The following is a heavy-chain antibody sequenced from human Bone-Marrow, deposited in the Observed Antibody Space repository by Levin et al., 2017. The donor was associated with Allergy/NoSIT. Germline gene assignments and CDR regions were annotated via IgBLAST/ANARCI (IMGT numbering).Heavy chain of an antibody. Sequence: KSSETLSLTCTVSGDSVKSLNYCWAWIRQSPGKRLEWIGSICNSGTTYYNPSLKSRVTMSLETSKDRFSLKLSSMTSADTAVYFCARPSTTIRDIIITNFDYWGHGLLVTVSS. V-gene: IGHV4-39*01. D-gene: IGHD5-12*01. CDR1: GDSVKSLNYC. J-gene: IGHJ4*01. CDR3: ARPSTTIRDIIITNFDY. CDR2: ICNSGTT.